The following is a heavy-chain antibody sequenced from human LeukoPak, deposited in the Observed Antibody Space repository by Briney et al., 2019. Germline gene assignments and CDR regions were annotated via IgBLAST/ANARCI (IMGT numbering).Heavy chain of an antibody. CDR3: ARLYSSGWIDY. Sequence: PGGSLRLSCAASGFTVSSNYMSWVRQAPGKGLEWVSVIYSGGSTYYADSVKGRFTISRDNSKNALYLQMNSLRAEDTAVYYCARLYSSGWIDYWGQGTLVTVSS. CDR1: GFTVSSNY. CDR2: IYSGGST. J-gene: IGHJ4*02. D-gene: IGHD6-19*01. V-gene: IGHV3-53*01.